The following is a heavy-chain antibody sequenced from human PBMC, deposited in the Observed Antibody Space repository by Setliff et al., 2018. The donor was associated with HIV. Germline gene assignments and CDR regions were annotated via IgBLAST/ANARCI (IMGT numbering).Heavy chain of an antibody. CDR1: GGSINSDSYNYY. D-gene: IGHD6-19*01. J-gene: IGHJ5*01. Sequence: SETLSLTCTVSGGSINSDSYNYYWSWIRQPAGRGLEWIGHVYSSGTTSYKPSLKSRVTISLDASKNQFSLKLRSVTAADTAVYHCARRQWLAANFDSWGQGTLVTVSS. CDR3: ARRQWLAANFDS. CDR2: VYSSGTT. V-gene: IGHV4-61*09.